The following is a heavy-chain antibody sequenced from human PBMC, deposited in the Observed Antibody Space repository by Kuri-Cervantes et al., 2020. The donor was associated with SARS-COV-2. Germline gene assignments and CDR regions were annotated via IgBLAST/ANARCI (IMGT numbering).Heavy chain of an antibody. CDR2: ISGSGGST. CDR1: GFTFSSYA. CDR3: ARGVGPFLFGVVIEFDY. V-gene: IGHV3-23*01. Sequence: PSETLSLTCAASGFTFSSYAMSWVRQAPGKGLEWVSAISGSGGSTYYADSVKGRFTISRDNSKNTLYLQMNSLRDEDTAVYYCARGVGPFLFGVVIEFDYWGQGTLVTVSS. J-gene: IGHJ4*02. D-gene: IGHD3-3*01.